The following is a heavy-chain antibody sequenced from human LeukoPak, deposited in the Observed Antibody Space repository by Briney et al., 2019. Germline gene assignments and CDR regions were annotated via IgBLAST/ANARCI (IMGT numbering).Heavy chain of an antibody. CDR2: IFYSGDT. V-gene: IGHV4-59*01. CDR3: ARQSRGWYVDY. J-gene: IGHJ4*02. D-gene: IGHD6-19*01. Sequence: PSETLSLTCTVSGNSITSDYWSWIRQPPGKALEWIGYIFYSGDTNYNPSLRGRVTISIDPSQSHFSLNLTSVTAADTAVYYCARQSRGWYVDYWGQGILVTVSS. CDR1: GNSITSDY.